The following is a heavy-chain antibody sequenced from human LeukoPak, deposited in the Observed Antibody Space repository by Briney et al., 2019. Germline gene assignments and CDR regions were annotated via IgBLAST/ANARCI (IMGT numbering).Heavy chain of an antibody. D-gene: IGHD3-10*01. CDR2: IYHSGST. Sequence: SETLSLTCTVSGYSINNGYYWGWIRQPPGKGLEWIGSIYHSGSTHYNPSLKSRVTISVDTSKNHFSLKLSSVTATDTAVYYCARSDGYGLVDIWGQGTMVTFSS. CDR1: GYSINNGYY. J-gene: IGHJ3*02. CDR3: ARSDGYGLVDI. V-gene: IGHV4-38-2*02.